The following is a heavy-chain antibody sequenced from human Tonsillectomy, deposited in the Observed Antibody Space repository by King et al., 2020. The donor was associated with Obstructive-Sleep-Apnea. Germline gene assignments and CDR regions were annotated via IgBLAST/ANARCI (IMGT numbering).Heavy chain of an antibody. CDR2: ISATFTTH. Sequence: VQLVESGGGLVTPGGSLRLSCAASGFNFGDFQMTWIRQAPGQGLEWISYISATFTTHYYTDSFKGRFTISRDNARNSLFLQMHKLRTEDTALYFCARSLRYFDIWGRGTLVTASS. V-gene: IGHV3-11*01. J-gene: IGHJ2*01. D-gene: IGHD3-9*01. CDR1: GFNFGDFQ. CDR3: ARSLRYFDI.